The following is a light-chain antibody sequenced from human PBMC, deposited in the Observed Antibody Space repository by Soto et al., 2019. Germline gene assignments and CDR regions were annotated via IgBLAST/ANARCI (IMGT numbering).Light chain of an antibody. CDR3: SSYAGSSNLV. V-gene: IGLV2-8*01. Sequence: QSALTQPPSASGSPGQSVTISCTGTSSDVGGYNYVSWYQQHPGKAPKLLISEVTQRPSGVPDRFSGSKSGNTASLTVSGLQPEDEADYYCSSYAGSSNLVFGGGTKLTVL. J-gene: IGLJ2*01. CDR1: SSDVGGYNY. CDR2: EVT.